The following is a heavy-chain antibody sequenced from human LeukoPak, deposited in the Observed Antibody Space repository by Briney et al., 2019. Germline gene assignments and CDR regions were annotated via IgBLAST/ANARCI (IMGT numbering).Heavy chain of an antibody. V-gene: IGHV3-74*01. Sequence: PRGSLRLSCAASGFTFSNYWMHWVRQAPGKGLVWVSRIYGDGSGRNYADSVKGRFTISRDNAKNTLYLQMNSLRAEDTAVYYCASASSHRIAAGGDYWGQGTLVTVSP. CDR2: IYGDGSGR. CDR1: GFTFSNYW. J-gene: IGHJ4*02. D-gene: IGHD6-13*01. CDR3: ASASSHRIAAGGDY.